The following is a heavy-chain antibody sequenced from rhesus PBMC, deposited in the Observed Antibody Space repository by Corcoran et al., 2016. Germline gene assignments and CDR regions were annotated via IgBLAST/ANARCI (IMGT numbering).Heavy chain of an antibody. CDR1: GYSISSGYG. D-gene: IGHD6-25*01. CDR2: FGGRSVHP. J-gene: IGHJ4*01. CDR3: AREDAAAAGTGDY. Sequence: QVQLQESGPGLVKPSEPLSLTCAVSGYSISSGYGWSWIRQPPGTGQEWIGYFGGRSVHPNNNPCRKSRVTMSTDTSKNQFSRKLRSGTAADTAVYYCAREDAAAAGTGDYWGQGVLVTVSA. V-gene: IGHV4-127*01.